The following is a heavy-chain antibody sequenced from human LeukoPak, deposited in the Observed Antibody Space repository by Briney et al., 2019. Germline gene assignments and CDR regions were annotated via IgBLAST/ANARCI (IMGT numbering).Heavy chain of an antibody. D-gene: IGHD2-15*01. CDR1: GYTFSSYG. J-gene: IGHJ4*03. Sequence: ASVKVSCKASGYTFSSYGISWVRQASGQGLEWMGWITPYNGNTNYAQNFHGRVTMTTDTSTSTAYMELRSLRSDDTAVYYCARVARYCSGGSCYYFDYWGQGTMVTVSS. CDR3: ARVARYCSGGSCYYFDY. V-gene: IGHV1-18*01. CDR2: ITPYNGNT.